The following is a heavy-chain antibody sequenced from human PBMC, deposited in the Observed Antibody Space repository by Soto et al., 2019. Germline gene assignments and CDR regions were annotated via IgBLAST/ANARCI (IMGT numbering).Heavy chain of an antibody. CDR3: ARPPYSGGTYLGY. V-gene: IGHV5-10-1*01. Sequence: PGESLKISCKGSGYSFTSYWIYWVRQMPGKGLEWMGRLDPSDSYTIYSPSFQGHVTISADKSITTAYLQWSSLKASDTAMYFCARPPYSGGTYLGYWGQGTLVTVSS. CDR1: GYSFTSYW. CDR2: LDPSDSYT. J-gene: IGHJ4*02. D-gene: IGHD1-26*01.